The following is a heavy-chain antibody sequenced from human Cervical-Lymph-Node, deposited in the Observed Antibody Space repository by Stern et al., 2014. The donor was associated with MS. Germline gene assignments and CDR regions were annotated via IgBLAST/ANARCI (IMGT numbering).Heavy chain of an antibody. D-gene: IGHD6-19*01. CDR1: GDTFTSYY. Sequence: QLVQSGAEVKKPGASVKVSCKASGDTFTSYYMHWVRQAPGQGLEWMGIITPTSCRTSYAHKFQGRVTMTRDMSTTTIYMELSSLRSEDTAIYYCAGANRGGWCGGFGDYWGQGTLVTVSS. CDR3: AGANRGGWCGGFGDY. CDR2: ITPTSCRT. J-gene: IGHJ4*02. V-gene: IGHV1-46*01.